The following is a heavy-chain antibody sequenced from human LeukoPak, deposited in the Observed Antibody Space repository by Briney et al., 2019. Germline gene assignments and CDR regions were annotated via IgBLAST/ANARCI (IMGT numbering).Heavy chain of an antibody. Sequence: YPSQTLSLTCTVSGGSISSGDYYWSWIRQPPGKGLEWIGYIYYSGSTYYNPSLKSRVTISVDTSKNQFSLKLSSVTAADTAVYYCARSQLQGGWFDPWGQGTLVTVSS. J-gene: IGHJ5*02. CDR3: ARSQLQGGWFDP. V-gene: IGHV4-30-4*01. CDR1: GGSISSGDYY. D-gene: IGHD2-2*01. CDR2: IYYSGST.